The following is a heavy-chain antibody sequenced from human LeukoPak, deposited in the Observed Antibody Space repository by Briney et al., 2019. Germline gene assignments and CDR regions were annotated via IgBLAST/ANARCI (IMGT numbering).Heavy chain of an antibody. CDR2: IDSDGGTT. D-gene: IGHD2-2*01. CDR3: ARPVIYQLLRGAYI. J-gene: IGHJ3*02. CDR1: GVTFSSYS. Sequence: PGGSLRPSPAASGVTFSSYSLHCVRQAPGKGLEWVSRIDSDGGTTNYADSVKGRFTISRDNAKNTVYLQMNSLRAEDTAVYYCARPVIYQLLRGAYIWGHGRIFTVSS. V-gene: IGHV3-74*01.